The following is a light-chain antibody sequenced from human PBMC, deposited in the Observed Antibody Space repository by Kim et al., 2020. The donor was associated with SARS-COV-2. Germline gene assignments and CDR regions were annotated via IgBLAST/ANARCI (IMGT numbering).Light chain of an antibody. J-gene: IGKJ4*01. CDR1: EYIYTW. CDR2: GAS. V-gene: IGKV1-12*01. CDR3: QELNTFPLT. Sequence: ASGGDRVTITCRASEYIYTWLAWYQQQPGKAPKLLVSGASNLQPGVPPRFSASGSGTDFTLTISRLQPEDFATYYCQELNTFPLTFGGGTKVDIK.